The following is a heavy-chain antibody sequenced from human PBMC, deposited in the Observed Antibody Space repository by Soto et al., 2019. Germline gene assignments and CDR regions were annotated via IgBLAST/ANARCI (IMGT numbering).Heavy chain of an antibody. D-gene: IGHD3-22*01. CDR1: GFTFSSYG. Sequence: QVQLVESGGGVVQPGRSLRLSCAASGFTFSSYGMHWVRQAPGKGLEWVAVISYDGSNKYYADSVKGRFTISRDNSKNTLYLQMNSLRAEDTAVYYCAKTDPPVIVASLPDYWGQGTLVIVSS. CDR2: ISYDGSNK. CDR3: AKTDPPVIVASLPDY. J-gene: IGHJ4*02. V-gene: IGHV3-30*18.